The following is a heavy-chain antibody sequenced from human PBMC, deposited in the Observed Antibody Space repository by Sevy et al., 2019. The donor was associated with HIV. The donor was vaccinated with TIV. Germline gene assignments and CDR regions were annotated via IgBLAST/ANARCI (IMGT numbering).Heavy chain of an antibody. J-gene: IGHJ5*02. CDR2: IYPGDSDT. V-gene: IGHV5-51*01. Sequence: GESLKISCKGSGYSFTSYWIGWVRQMPGKGLEWMGIIYPGDSDTRYSPSFQGQVTISADKSISTAYLQWSSLKASDTAMYYCARRGYSGYDSYLRYNWFDPWGQGTLVTVSS. CDR3: ARRGYSGYDSYLRYNWFDP. CDR1: GYSFTSYW. D-gene: IGHD5-12*01.